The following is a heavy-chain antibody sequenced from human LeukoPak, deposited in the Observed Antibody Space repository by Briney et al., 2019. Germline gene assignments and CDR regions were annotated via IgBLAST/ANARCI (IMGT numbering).Heavy chain of an antibody. V-gene: IGHV5-51*01. Sequence: GESLKISCKGSGYSFTSYWIGWVRQLPGKGLEWMGIIYPGDSDTRYSPSFQGQVTISADKSISTAYLQWSSLKASDTAMYYCARLTRRTMVRGVTTIFDYWGQGTLVTVSS. CDR1: GYSFTSYW. CDR3: ARLTRRTMVRGVTTIFDY. CDR2: IYPGDSDT. D-gene: IGHD3-10*01. J-gene: IGHJ4*02.